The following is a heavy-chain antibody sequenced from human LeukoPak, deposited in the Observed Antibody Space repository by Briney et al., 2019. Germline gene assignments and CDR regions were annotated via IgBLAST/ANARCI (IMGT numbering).Heavy chain of an antibody. V-gene: IGHV3-21*01. CDR2: ISSSSSYI. CDR1: GFTFSSYS. CDR3: ARTRLKVGWSDY. J-gene: IGHJ4*02. Sequence: GGSLRLPCAASGFTFSSYSMNWVRQAPGKGLEWVSSISSSSSYIYYADSVKGRFTISRDNAKNSLYLQMNSLRAEDTAVYYCARTRLKVGWSDYWGQGTLVTVSS. D-gene: IGHD6-19*01.